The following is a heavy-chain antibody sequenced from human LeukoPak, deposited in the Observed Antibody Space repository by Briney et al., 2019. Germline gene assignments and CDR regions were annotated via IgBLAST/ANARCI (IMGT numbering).Heavy chain of an antibody. D-gene: IGHD6-13*01. V-gene: IGHV4-4*07. J-gene: IGHJ6*03. Sequence: SETLSLTCSVSGGSISSYYWSWIRQPAGKGLEWIGRIYTSGSTNYNPSLKSRVTMSIDTSKNQFSLKLNSVTAADTAVYYCARTTEAHSWRTRYYDYYMDVWGKGTTVTVSS. CDR3: ARTTEAHSWRTRYYDYYMDV. CDR2: IYTSGST. CDR1: GGSISSYY.